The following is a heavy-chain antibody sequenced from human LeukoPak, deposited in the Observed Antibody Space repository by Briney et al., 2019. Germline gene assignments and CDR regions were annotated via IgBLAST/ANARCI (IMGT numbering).Heavy chain of an antibody. Sequence: SETLSLXCSVSGASISSYYWNWIRQPPGKGLEWIGNIYTSGGTNYNPSLKNRVTISLDTSKDQFSLKLTSVTVADTAFYYCAKDWELGSWGQGTLVTVSS. CDR1: GASISSYY. J-gene: IGHJ5*02. CDR3: AKDWELGS. V-gene: IGHV4-59*01. D-gene: IGHD1-26*01. CDR2: IYTSGGT.